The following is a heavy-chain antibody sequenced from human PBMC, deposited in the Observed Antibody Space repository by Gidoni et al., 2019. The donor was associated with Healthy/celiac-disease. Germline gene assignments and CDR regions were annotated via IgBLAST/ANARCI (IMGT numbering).Heavy chain of an antibody. Sequence: QVQLQESGPGLVKPSQTLSLTCTVSGGSISSGGYYWSWIRQHPRKGLEWIGYIYYSGSTYYNPSLKSRVTISVDTSKNQFSLKLSSVTAADTAVYYCARAPTYSSSVEPYFDYWGQGTLVTVSS. V-gene: IGHV4-31*03. CDR2: IYYSGST. CDR1: GGSISSGGYY. CDR3: ARAPTYSSSVEPYFDY. D-gene: IGHD6-13*01. J-gene: IGHJ4*02.